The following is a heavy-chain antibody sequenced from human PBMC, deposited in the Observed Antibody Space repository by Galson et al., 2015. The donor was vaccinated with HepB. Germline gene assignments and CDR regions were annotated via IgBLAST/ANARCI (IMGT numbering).Heavy chain of an antibody. J-gene: IGHJ2*01. CDR3: ARDSTGHWWRRSYWYFDL. CDR1: GFTFSSYA. D-gene: IGHD2-8*02. V-gene: IGHV3-64*01. Sequence: SLRLSCAASGFTFSSYAMHWVRQAPGKGLEYVSAISSNGGSTYYANSVKGRFTISRDNSKNTLYLQMGSLRAEDMAVYYCARDSTGHWWRRSYWYFDLWGRGTLVTVSS. CDR2: ISSNGGST.